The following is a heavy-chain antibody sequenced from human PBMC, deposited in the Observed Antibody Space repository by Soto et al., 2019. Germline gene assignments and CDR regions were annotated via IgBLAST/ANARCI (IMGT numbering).Heavy chain of an antibody. V-gene: IGHV4-34*01. D-gene: IGHD3-3*01. Sequence: QVQLQQWGAGLLKPSETLSLTCAVYGGSFSGYYWSWIRQPPGKGLEWIGEINHSGSTNYNPSLKSRVTISVDTSKNQFSLKLSSVTAADTAVYYCARGPTYYDFWGGYQSGAFDIWGQGTMVTVSS. CDR3: ARGPTYYDFWGGYQSGAFDI. CDR1: GGSFSGYY. J-gene: IGHJ3*02. CDR2: INHSGST.